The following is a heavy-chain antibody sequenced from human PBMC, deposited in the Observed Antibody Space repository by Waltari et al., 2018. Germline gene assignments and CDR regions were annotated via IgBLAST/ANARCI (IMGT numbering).Heavy chain of an antibody. Sequence: QVQLVQSGAEVKKPGASVKVSCKASGYTFTSYYMHWVRQAPGQGLEWMGIINPSGGSTSYAQKFQGRVTMTRDTSTSTVYMELSSLRSEDTAVYYCATGGEQLRFLEWLPSPYYYYYMDVWGKGTTVTVSS. CDR3: ATGGEQLRFLEWLPSPYYYYYMDV. J-gene: IGHJ6*03. V-gene: IGHV1-46*01. D-gene: IGHD3-3*01. CDR2: INPSGGST. CDR1: GYTFTSYY.